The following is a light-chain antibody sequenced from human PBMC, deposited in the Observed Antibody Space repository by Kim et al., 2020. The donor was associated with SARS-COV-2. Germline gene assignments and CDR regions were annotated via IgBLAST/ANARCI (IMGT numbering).Light chain of an antibody. CDR3: NSRDSSGNHLV. CDR2: GKN. CDR1: SLRSYY. J-gene: IGLJ2*01. Sequence: SSELTQDPAVSVALGQTVRITCQGDSLRSYYASWYQQKPGQAPVLVIYGKNNRPSGIPDRFSGSSSGNTASLTITGGQAEDEADYYCNSRDSSGNHLVFG. V-gene: IGLV3-19*01.